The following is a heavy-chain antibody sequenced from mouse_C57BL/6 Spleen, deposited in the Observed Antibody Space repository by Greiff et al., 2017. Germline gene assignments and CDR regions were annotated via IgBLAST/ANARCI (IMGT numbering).Heavy chain of an antibody. CDR3: ARWGTRREFDV. D-gene: IGHD2-14*01. CDR1: GYTFTDYY. CDR2: IYPGGGNT. J-gene: IGHJ1*03. Sequence: QVQLQQSGAELVRPGASVKLSCKASGYTFTDYYINWVQQRPGQGLEWIARIYPGGGNTYYTEKFKGKATLPAAKSSSTAYMQLSSLTSEDSDVYFCARWGTRREFDVWGTGTTVTVSS. V-gene: IGHV1-76*01.